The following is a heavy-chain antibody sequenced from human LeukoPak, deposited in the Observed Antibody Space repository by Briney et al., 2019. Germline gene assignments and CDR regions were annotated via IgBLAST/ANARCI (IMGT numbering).Heavy chain of an antibody. V-gene: IGHV4-31*03. CDR3: ARERHSMGSEWFFDL. J-gene: IGHJ2*01. CDR1: GRSISSGAFY. D-gene: IGHD3-10*01. CDR2: IHFSGPT. Sequence: SQTLSPTCSVSGRSISSGAFYCNWIRQHPREGLEWIGYIHFSGPTYSNPSLRSRAIISIDTSVNQFSLKLSSATAASTAVYYGARERHSMGSEWFFDLWGRGALVTVSS.